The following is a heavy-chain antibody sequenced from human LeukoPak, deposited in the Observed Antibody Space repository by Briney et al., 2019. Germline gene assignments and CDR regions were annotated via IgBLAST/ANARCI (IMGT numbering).Heavy chain of an antibody. CDR3: AGEWLQWMGAFDI. Sequence: PSETLSLTCTVSGGSISSYYGSWIRQPPGKGLEWIGYIYYSGSTNYNPSLKSRVTISVDTSKNQFSLKPSSVTAADTAVYYCAGEWLQWMGAFDIWGQGTMVTVSS. V-gene: IGHV4-59*01. J-gene: IGHJ3*02. CDR1: GGSISSYY. CDR2: IYYSGST. D-gene: IGHD5-24*01.